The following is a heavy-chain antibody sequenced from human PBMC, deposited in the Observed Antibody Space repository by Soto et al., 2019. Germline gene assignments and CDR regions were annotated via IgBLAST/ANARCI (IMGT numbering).Heavy chain of an antibody. D-gene: IGHD3-10*01. J-gene: IGHJ5*02. CDR2: IGGSGSSA. CDR1: GFTFKNFA. CDR3: AKDAVAYIGEWDWFDL. V-gene: IGHV3-23*01. Sequence: EVQLLESGGGLVQPRGSLRLSCAASGFTFKNFAVSWVRQTPGKGMEWVTAIGGSGSSANYADSVKGRFTVSRDDSKSTLYLQMSGLRVDDTALYYCAKDAVAYIGEWDWFDLLGQGTLVTVSS.